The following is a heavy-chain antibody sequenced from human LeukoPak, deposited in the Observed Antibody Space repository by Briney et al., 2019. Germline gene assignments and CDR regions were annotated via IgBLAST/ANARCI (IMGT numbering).Heavy chain of an antibody. CDR2: ISASGGST. D-gene: IGHD3-10*02. J-gene: IGHJ6*04. CDR1: GFSFSSDA. CDR3: AELGITMIGGV. V-gene: IGHV3-23*01. Sequence: GGSLRLSCAASGFSFSSDAMSWLRQAPGKGLEWVSGISASGGSTYYADSVKGRFTISRDNAKNSLYLQMNSLRAEDTAVYYCAELGITMIGGVWGKGTTVTISS.